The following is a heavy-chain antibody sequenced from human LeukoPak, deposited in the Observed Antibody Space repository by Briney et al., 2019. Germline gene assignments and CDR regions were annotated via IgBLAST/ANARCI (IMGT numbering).Heavy chain of an antibody. CDR3: AKSSYYDSSGYYREYYFDY. CDR1: GVAFSTYA. Sequence: GGSLRLSCAASGVAFSTYAMSWVRQAPGKGLEWVSAISGSGGSTNYADSVKGRVTVSRDNSKSTLYLQMNSLRAEDTAVYYCAKSSYYDSSGYYREYYFDYWGQGTLVTVSS. J-gene: IGHJ4*02. CDR2: ISGSGGST. D-gene: IGHD3-22*01. V-gene: IGHV3-23*01.